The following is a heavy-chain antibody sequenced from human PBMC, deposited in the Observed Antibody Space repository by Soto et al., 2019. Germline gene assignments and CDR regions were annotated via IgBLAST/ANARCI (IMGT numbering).Heavy chain of an antibody. CDR2: ISGSGGST. D-gene: IGHD4-17*01. Sequence: GGSLRLSCAASGFTFSSYAMSWVRQAPGKGLEWVSAISGSGGSTYYADSVKCRFTISRDNSKNTLYLQMNSLRAEDTAVYYCAKDDGDPADYYYYYMDVWGKGTTVTVSS. J-gene: IGHJ6*03. CDR3: AKDDGDPADYYYYYMDV. CDR1: GFTFSSYA. V-gene: IGHV3-23*01.